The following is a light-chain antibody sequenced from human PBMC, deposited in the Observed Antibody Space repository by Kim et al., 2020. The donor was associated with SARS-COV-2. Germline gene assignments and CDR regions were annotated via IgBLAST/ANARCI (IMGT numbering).Light chain of an antibody. CDR2: DAS. J-gene: IGKJ1*01. V-gene: IGKV3-20*01. Sequence: DIVLTQSPGTLSLSPGERATLSCRASHSISRSCLAWYQQKPGQAPRLLIYDASSRATGIPDRLSGSGSGTDFTLTISSLEPEDFGLYYCQQYGSSPGTFGQGTKVDIK. CDR3: QQYGSSPGT. CDR1: HSISRSC.